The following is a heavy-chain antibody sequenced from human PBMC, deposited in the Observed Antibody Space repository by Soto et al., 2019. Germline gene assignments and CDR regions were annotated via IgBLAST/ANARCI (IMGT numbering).Heavy chain of an antibody. J-gene: IGHJ4*02. CDR2: ISYDGTKK. CDR3: TKSQTIAVPGHYFDY. V-gene: IGHV3-30*18. D-gene: IGHD6-19*01. Sequence: GGSLRLSCAASGFTFSTYGMHWVRQAPGKGLEWVAVISYDGTKKYYADSVKGRFTISRDNSKNTLYLQMNSLRAEDTAVYYCTKSQTIAVPGHYFDYWGQGTLVTVSS. CDR1: GFTFSTYG.